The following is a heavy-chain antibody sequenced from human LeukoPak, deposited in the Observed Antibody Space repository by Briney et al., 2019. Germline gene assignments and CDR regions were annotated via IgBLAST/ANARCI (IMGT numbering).Heavy chain of an antibody. V-gene: IGHV3-21*01. J-gene: IGHJ4*02. CDR2: ISSSSSYI. CDR3: AKDDYYDTSGYRD. CDR1: GFTFSSYS. Sequence: GGSLRLSCAASGFTFSSYSMNWVRQAPGKGLEWVSSISSSSSYIYYADSVKGRFTISRDNAKNTLYLQMNSLRAEDTAVYYCAKDDYYDTSGYRDWGQGTLVTVSS. D-gene: IGHD3-22*01.